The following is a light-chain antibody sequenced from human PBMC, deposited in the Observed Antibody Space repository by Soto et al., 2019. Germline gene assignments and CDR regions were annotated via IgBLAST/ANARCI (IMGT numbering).Light chain of an antibody. CDR3: QQYAESPLT. CDR2: GAS. Sequence: ETVLTQSPGTVSLSPGESATLSCRASQSIGKSYLAWFQHKPGQAPRLLIYGASTRATGIPDRFRGSGSGTDCTLTVSRLESEDFAVYYCQQYAESPLTFGGGTKVEIK. J-gene: IGKJ4*01. V-gene: IGKV3-20*01. CDR1: QSIGKSY.